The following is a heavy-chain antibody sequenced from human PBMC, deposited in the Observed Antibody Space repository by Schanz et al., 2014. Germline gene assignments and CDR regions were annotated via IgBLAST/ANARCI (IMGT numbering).Heavy chain of an antibody. D-gene: IGHD6-19*01. Sequence: VQLEQSGAEVKKPGSSVKVSCKASGGTFSSFGINWVRQAPGQGLEWMGIVNPSVRGTHFAREFQGRVTVTSDTSTSTVYMELSGLRSEDTAVYYCARGGYSSGWYDRDIAHFDYWGQGTLVTVSS. CDR2: VNPSVRGT. J-gene: IGHJ4*02. CDR1: GGTFSSFG. V-gene: IGHV1-46*01. CDR3: ARGGYSSGWYDRDIAHFDY.